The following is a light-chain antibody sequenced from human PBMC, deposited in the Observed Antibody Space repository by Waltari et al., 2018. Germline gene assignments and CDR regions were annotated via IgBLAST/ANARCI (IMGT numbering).Light chain of an antibody. CDR2: KSN. Sequence: QTVVTQEPSLSVSPGGTVTLTCALSSGSLSSTSYASWYQPTPGQAPRTLIYKSNTRSSGGPDRFSGSIFVNKAALTITGAQADDESYYYCLLYMGSGIWVFGGGTKLTVI. J-gene: IGLJ3*02. CDR1: SGSLSSTSY. CDR3: LLYMGSGIWV. V-gene: IGLV8-61*01.